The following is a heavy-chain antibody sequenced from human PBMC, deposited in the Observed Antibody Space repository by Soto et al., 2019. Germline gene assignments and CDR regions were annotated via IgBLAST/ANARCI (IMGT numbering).Heavy chain of an antibody. CDR3: ARAPVGMDTISFLDY. CDR2: IYNGGNT. J-gene: IGHJ4*02. V-gene: IGHV4-30-4*01. D-gene: IGHD3-3*01. CDR1: GDSVSSGDYH. Sequence: SETLSLTCTVSGDSVSSGDYHWSWIRQAPGKGLEWIGYIYNGGNTYYRPSLESRINMSLDATKNSYSLRLSSVTAADTAVYYCARAPVGMDTISFLDYWGQGKLVTVSS.